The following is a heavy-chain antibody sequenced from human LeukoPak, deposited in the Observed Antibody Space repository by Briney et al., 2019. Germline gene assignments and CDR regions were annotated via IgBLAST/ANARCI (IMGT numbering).Heavy chain of an antibody. V-gene: IGHV4-31*03. CDR3: ARDSHGYSSSSHLGY. J-gene: IGHJ4*02. CDR2: IYYSGST. CDR1: GVSISSGGYY. Sequence: PSQTLSLTCTVSGVSISSGGYYWSWIRQHPGNGLEWIGYIYYSGSTYYNPSLKSRVTISVDTSKNQFSLKLSSVTAADTAVYYCARDSHGYSSSSHLGYWGQGTLVTVSS. D-gene: IGHD6-6*01.